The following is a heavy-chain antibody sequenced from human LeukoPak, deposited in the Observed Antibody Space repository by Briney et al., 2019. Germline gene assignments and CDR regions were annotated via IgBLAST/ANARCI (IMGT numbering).Heavy chain of an antibody. D-gene: IGHD3-10*01. CDR2: ISSSGSTI. Sequence: GGSLRLSCAASGFTFSDYYMSWIRQAPGKGLEWVSYISSSGSTIYYADSVKGRFTISRDNAKNSLYLQMNSLRAEDTAVYYCARDHGAHYYYYYYMDVWGKGTMVTVSS. J-gene: IGHJ6*03. CDR1: GFTFSDYY. V-gene: IGHV3-11*04. CDR3: ARDHGAHYYYYYYMDV.